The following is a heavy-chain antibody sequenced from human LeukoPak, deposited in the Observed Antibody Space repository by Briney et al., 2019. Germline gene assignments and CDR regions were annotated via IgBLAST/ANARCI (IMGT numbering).Heavy chain of an antibody. J-gene: IGHJ6*03. Sequence: SETLSLTCTVSGGSISSSSYYWGWIRQPPGKGLEWIGSIYYSGSTYYNPSLKSRVTISVDTSKNQFSLKLSSVTAADTAVYYCAREMSYYDSSGPYYYYYYYMDVWGKGTTVTISS. CDR2: IYYSGST. V-gene: IGHV4-39*07. CDR1: GGSISSSSYY. D-gene: IGHD3-22*01. CDR3: AREMSYYDSSGPYYYYYYYMDV.